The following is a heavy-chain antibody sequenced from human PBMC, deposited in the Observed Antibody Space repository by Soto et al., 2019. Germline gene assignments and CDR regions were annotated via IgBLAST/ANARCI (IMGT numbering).Heavy chain of an antibody. CDR2: ISAYNGNT. Sequence: ASVKVSCKASGYTFTSYGISWVRQAPGQGLEWMGWISAYNGNTNYAQKLQGRVTMTTDTSTSTAYMELRSLRSDDTAVYYCARRYCSGGSCYSSDAFDTWGQGTMVTVSS. V-gene: IGHV1-18*01. D-gene: IGHD2-15*01. CDR1: GYTFTSYG. CDR3: ARRYCSGGSCYSSDAFDT. J-gene: IGHJ3*02.